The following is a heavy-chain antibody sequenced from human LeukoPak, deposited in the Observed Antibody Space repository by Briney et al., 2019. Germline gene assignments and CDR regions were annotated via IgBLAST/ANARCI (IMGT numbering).Heavy chain of an antibody. CDR2: IYPRDSDT. CDR1: GYNFGPYW. D-gene: IGHD5-24*01. Sequence: GESLKISCKASGYNFGPYWIAWVRQMPGKGLEWMGTIYPRDSDTKYSPSFQGQVTISADKSISTAYLQWSSLKASDTAMYYCARQRRDGYNDHYFDYWGQGTLVTVSS. CDR3: ARQRRDGYNDHYFDY. J-gene: IGHJ4*02. V-gene: IGHV5-51*01.